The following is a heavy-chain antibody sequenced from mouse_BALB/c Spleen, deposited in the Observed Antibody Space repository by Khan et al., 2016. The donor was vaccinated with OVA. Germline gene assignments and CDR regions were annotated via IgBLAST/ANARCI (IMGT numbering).Heavy chain of an antibody. J-gene: IGHJ3*01. CDR2: IYPGSDST. V-gene: IGHV1-77*01. CDR1: GYTFTDYV. CDR3: ARAGWDVFAY. Sequence: QVQLKESGPELVKPGASVKMSCKASGYTFTDYVMNWVKQRNGQGLEWIGQIYPGSDSTYYNEKFKGKATLTIDRSSNTAYMQLSNLTSEDSAVYFCARAGWDVFAYWGQGTLVTVSA. D-gene: IGHD4-1*01.